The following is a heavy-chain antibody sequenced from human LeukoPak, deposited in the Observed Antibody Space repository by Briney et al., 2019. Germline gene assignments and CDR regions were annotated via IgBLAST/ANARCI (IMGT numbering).Heavy chain of an antibody. CDR2: ISSNGGST. CDR1: GFTFNSYD. Sequence: PGGSLRLSCAASGFTFNSYDMHWVRQAPGRGREYVSAISSNGGSTYYANSVKGRFTISRDNSKNTLYLQMGSLRAEDMAVYYCAREARSLWFGELSQYFDYWGQGTLVTVSS. CDR3: AREARSLWFGELSQYFDY. J-gene: IGHJ4*02. V-gene: IGHV3-64*01. D-gene: IGHD3-10*01.